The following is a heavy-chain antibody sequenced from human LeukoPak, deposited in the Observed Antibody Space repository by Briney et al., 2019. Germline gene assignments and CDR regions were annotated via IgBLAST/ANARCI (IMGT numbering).Heavy chain of an antibody. CDR1: GGSISSYY. CDR3: ARDEGVRGARLFDP. CDR2: IYTSGST. J-gene: IGHJ5*02. D-gene: IGHD3-10*01. V-gene: IGHV4-4*07. Sequence: SGTLSLTCTVSGGSISSYYWSWIRQPAGKGLEWIGRIYTSGSTNYNPSLKSRVTMSVDTSKNQFSLKLSSVTAADTAVYYCARDEGVRGARLFDPWGQGTLVTVSS.